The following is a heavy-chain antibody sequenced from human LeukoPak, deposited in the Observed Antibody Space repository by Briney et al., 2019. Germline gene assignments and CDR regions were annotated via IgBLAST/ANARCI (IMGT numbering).Heavy chain of an antibody. V-gene: IGHV3-7*01. CDR3: ARFQAARRNYFDY. Sequence: GGSLRLSCAASGFTFSSYWMSWVRQAPGKGLEWVANIKQDGSEKYYVDSVKGRFTISRDNAKNSLYLQMNSLRAEDTAAYYCARFQAARRNYFDYWGQGTLVTVSS. CDR1: GFTFSSYW. CDR2: IKQDGSEK. J-gene: IGHJ4*02. D-gene: IGHD6-6*01.